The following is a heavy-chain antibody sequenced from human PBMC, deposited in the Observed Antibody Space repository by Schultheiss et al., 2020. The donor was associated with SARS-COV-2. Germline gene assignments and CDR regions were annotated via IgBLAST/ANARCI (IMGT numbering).Heavy chain of an antibody. CDR2: IYYSGST. Sequence: SETLSLTCTVSGGSISSGGYYWSWIRQHPGKGLEWTGYIYYSGSTYYNPSLKSRVTISVDTSKNQFSLTLSSVTAADTAVYYCARAYVDTAMVVTVYGMDVWGQGTTVSVAS. CDR3: ARAYVDTAMVVTVYGMDV. V-gene: IGHV4-31*03. CDR1: GGSISSGGYY. J-gene: IGHJ6*02. D-gene: IGHD5-18*01.